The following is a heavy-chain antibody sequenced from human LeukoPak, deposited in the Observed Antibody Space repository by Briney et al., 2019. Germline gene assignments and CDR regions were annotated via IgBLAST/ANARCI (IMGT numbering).Heavy chain of an antibody. CDR1: GFTFDDYA. V-gene: IGHV3-9*01. J-gene: IGHJ4*02. CDR3: AKGLQYYYDSSGYILDY. Sequence: GGSLRLSCAASGFTFDDYAMHWVRQAPGKGLEWVSGISWNSGSIGYADSVKGRFTISRDNAKNSLYLQMNSLRAEDTALYYCAKGLQYYYDSSGYILDYWGQGTLVTVSS. D-gene: IGHD3-22*01. CDR2: ISWNSGSI.